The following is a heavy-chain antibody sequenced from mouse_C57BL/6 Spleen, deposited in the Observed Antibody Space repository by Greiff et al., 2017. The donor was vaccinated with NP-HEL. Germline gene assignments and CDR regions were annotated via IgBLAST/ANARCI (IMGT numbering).Heavy chain of an antibody. CDR3: ARGTVVADWYFDV. D-gene: IGHD1-1*01. CDR2: INPSSGYT. J-gene: IGHJ1*03. CDR1: GYTFTSYT. V-gene: IGHV1-4*01. Sequence: QVQLQQSGAELARPGASVKMSCKASGYTFTSYTMHWVQQRPGQGLEWIGYINPSSGYTKYNQKFKDKATLTADKSSSTAYMQLSSLTSEDSAVYYCARGTVVADWYFDVWGTGTTVTVSS.